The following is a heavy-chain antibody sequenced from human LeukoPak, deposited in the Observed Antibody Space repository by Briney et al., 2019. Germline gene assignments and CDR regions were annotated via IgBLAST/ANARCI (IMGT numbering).Heavy chain of an antibody. V-gene: IGHV5-51*01. CDR1: GYSFTSYW. CDR3: ARPSWIAAAGTSYFGN. J-gene: IGHJ4*02. CDR2: INPGDADT. Sequence: GESLKISCKGSGYSFTSYWIGWVRQMPGKGLEWMGIINPGDADTRYSPSFQGQVTISADKSITTAYLQWSSLKASDTAMYYCARPSWIAAAGTSYFGNWGQGTLVTVSS. D-gene: IGHD6-13*01.